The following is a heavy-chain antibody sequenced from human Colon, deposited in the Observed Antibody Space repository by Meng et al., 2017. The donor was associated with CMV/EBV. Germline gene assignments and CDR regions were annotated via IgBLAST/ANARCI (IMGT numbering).Heavy chain of an antibody. D-gene: IGHD6-13*01. Sequence: QGHVVRSGTEVKNPAPSVKVSGKTSGYTLTANHLHWVRQAPGQGLEWMGWIYPQDGGTYFAQKFQDRVTLTRDTSITTAYMELSGLTSDDTAIYYCVRESWYFDFWGEGTLVTVSS. CDR1: GYTLTANH. J-gene: IGHJ4*02. V-gene: IGHV1-2*02. CDR2: IYPQDGGT. CDR3: VRESWYFDF.